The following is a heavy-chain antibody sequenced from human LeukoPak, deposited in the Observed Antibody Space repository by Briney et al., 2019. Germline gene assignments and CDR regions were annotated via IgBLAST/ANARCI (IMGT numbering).Heavy chain of an antibody. CDR1: GFTFDDYA. CDR3: AKGLSSGRQPNWFDP. Sequence: PGGSLRLSCAASGFTFDDYAMHWVRQAPGKGLEWVSGISWNSGSIGYADSVKGRFTISRDNAKNSLYLQMNSLRAEDTALYYCAKGLSSGRQPNWFDPWGQGTLVTVSS. CDR2: ISWNSGSI. J-gene: IGHJ5*02. D-gene: IGHD6-19*01. V-gene: IGHV3-9*01.